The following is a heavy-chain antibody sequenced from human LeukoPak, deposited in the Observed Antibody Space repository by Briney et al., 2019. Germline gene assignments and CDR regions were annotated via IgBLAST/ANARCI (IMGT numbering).Heavy chain of an antibody. CDR2: IYYSGSA. V-gene: IGHV4-31*03. CDR1: GGSISSGGYY. J-gene: IGHJ5*02. CDR3: AGDLRGPGWFDP. Sequence: SQTLSLTCTVSGGSISSGGYYWSWIRQHPGKGLEWIGYIYYSGSAYYNPSLKSRVTISLDTSKNQFSLNLSSVTAADTAVYFCAGDLRGPGWFDPWGQGTLVTVSS.